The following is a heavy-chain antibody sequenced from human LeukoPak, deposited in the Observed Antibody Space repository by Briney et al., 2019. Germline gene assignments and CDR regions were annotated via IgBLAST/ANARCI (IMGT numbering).Heavy chain of an antibody. CDR2: ISAYNGNT. CDR1: GYTFTSYG. D-gene: IGHD2-2*01. J-gene: IGHJ4*02. CDR3: ARGWKYCSSTSCLGVY. V-gene: IGHV1-18*01. Sequence: VASVKVSCKASGYTFTSYGISWVRQAPGQGLEWMGWISAYNGNTNYAQKLQGRVTMTTDTSTSTAYMELRSLRSEDTAVYYCARGWKYCSSTSCLGVYWGQGTLVTVSP.